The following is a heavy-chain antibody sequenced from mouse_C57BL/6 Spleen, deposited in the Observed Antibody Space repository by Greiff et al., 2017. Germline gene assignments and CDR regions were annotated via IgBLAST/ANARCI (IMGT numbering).Heavy chain of an antibody. Sequence: QVQLMESGAELARPGASLKLSCKASGFTFTSYGISWVQQSPGQGLEWIGEIYPGSGNTYYTEKFKGKATLTADKSSSTAYMQIRSLTSEDSAVYFCRRGGPGYALDYWGQGTSVTVSS. CDR1: GFTFTSYG. V-gene: IGHV1-81*01. CDR2: IYPGSGNT. D-gene: IGHD3-3*01. J-gene: IGHJ4*01. CDR3: RRGGPGYALDY.